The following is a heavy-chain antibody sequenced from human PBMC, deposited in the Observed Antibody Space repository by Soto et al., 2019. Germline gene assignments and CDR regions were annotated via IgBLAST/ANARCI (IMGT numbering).Heavy chain of an antibody. CDR3: ARAICSGGRCFLLDL. J-gene: IGHJ5*02. V-gene: IGHV3-74*01. CDR1: GFIFSGYW. Sequence: EAQLLESGGGLVPPGGSLRLSCAASGFIFSGYWMHWVRQAPGKGLVWVSRIKGDGSGISYADSVKGRFTISRDNVKKTLYLQMNSLRAEDTAVYYCARAICSGGRCFLLDLWGQGTLVTVSS. D-gene: IGHD2-15*01. CDR2: IKGDGSGI.